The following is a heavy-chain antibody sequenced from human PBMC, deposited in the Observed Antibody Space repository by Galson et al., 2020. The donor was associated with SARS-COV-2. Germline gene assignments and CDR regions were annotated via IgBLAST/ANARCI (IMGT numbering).Heavy chain of an antibody. Sequence: ETSETLSLTCTVSGGSISSYYWSWIRQPAGKGLEWIGRIYTSGSTNYNPSLKSRVTMSVDTSKNQFSLKLSSVTAADTAVYYCASAIQYDSPAVDAFDIWGQGTMVTVSS. CDR3: ASAIQYDSPAVDAFDI. V-gene: IGHV4-4*07. CDR2: IYTSGST. J-gene: IGHJ3*02. CDR1: GGSISSYY. D-gene: IGHD3-22*01.